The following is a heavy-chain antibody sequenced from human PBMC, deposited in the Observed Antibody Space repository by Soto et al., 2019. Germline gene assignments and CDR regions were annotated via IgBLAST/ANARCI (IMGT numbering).Heavy chain of an antibody. CDR3: ARDCSGGSCYPGMDV. Sequence: EVQLVESGGGLVKPGGSLRLSCAASGFNFNSYTINWVRRAPGKRLEWLSSISSSGYIFSTDSVRGRFTISRDNAKNSGYLEINSLRAEDTAVYFCARDCSGGSCYPGMDVWGQGTTVTVSS. D-gene: IGHD2-15*01. J-gene: IGHJ6*02. V-gene: IGHV3-21*01. CDR2: ISSSGYI. CDR1: GFNFNSYT.